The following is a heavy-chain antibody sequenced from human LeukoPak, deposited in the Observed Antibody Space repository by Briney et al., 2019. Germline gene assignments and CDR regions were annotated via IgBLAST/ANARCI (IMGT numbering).Heavy chain of an antibody. CDR2: IDHTGST. D-gene: IGHD2-2*01. CDR1: SGSISDYY. J-gene: IGHJ4*02. V-gene: IGHV4-34*01. Sequence: KPSQTLSLTCAVYSGSISDYYWTWIRQPPGKGLEWIGEIDHTGSTNYNPSLMSRVTISVDTSKNQFSLKLSSVTAADTAVYYCARYNIVVVPAAAYFDYWGQGTLVTVSS. CDR3: ARYNIVVVPAAAYFDY.